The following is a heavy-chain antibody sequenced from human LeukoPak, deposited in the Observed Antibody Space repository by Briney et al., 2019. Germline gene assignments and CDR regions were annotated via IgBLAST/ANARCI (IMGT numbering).Heavy chain of an antibody. Sequence: SETLSLTCTVSGGSISSGGYYWSWIRQPPGKGLEWIGYIYHSGSTYYNPSLKSRVTISVDRSKNQFSLKLSSVTAADTAVYYCARDPSSGWTNWGQGTLVTVSS. D-gene: IGHD6-19*01. CDR1: GGSISSGGYY. CDR3: ARDPSSGWTN. CDR2: IYHSGST. V-gene: IGHV4-30-2*01. J-gene: IGHJ4*02.